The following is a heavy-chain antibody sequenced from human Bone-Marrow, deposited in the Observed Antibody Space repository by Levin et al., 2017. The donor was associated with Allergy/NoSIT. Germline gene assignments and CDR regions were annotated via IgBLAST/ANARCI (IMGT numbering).Heavy chain of an antibody. J-gene: IGHJ4*02. CDR1: GFSFDDCA. CDR3: AKDTDSSGYYGSRFDS. V-gene: IGHV3-9*01. CDR2: ISWNSGSI. D-gene: IGHD3-22*01. Sequence: SLKISCAASGFSFDDCAMHWVRQAPGKGLEWVSGISWNSGSIGYADSVKGRFTISRDNANNSLYLQMNSLRAEDTALYYCAKDTDSSGYYGSRFDSWGQGTLVTVSS.